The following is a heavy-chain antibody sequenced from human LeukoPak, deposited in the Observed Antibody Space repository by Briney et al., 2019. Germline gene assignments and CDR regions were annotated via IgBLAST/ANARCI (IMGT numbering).Heavy chain of an antibody. CDR1: GFTFSSYW. Sequence: GGSLRLSCAASGFTFSSYWMHWVRQAPGKGLVWVSRINSDGSSTSYADSVRGRFTISRDNSKNTLYLQMNSLRAEDTAVYYCAKASDYYDSSGYYCHFDYWGQGTLVTVPS. CDR2: INSDGSST. V-gene: IGHV3-74*01. CDR3: AKASDYYDSSGYYCHFDY. D-gene: IGHD3-22*01. J-gene: IGHJ4*02.